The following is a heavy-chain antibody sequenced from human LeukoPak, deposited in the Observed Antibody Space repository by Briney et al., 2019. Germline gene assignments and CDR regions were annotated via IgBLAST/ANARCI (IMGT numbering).Heavy chain of an antibody. CDR2: IYYSGST. CDR1: GGSISSGDYY. V-gene: IGHV4-30-4*01. CDR3: ARQLSNYYDSSGYYAPFDY. J-gene: IGHJ4*02. Sequence: PSETLSLTCTVSGGSISSGDYYWSWIRQPPGKGLEWIGYIYYSGSTYYNPSLKSRVTISVDTSKNQFSLKLSSVTAADTAVYYCARQLSNYYDSSGYYAPFDYWGQGTLVTVSS. D-gene: IGHD3-22*01.